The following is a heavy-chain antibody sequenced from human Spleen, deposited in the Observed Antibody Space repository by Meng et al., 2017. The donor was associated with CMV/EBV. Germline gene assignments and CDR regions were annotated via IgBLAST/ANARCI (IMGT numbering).Heavy chain of an antibody. CDR1: GFTFSSYS. V-gene: IGHV3-66*02. CDR2: IYSDGRT. D-gene: IGHD3-3*01. J-gene: IGHJ6*02. CDR3: ARDSPVFEYGLDV. Sequence: GGSLRLSCAASGFTFSSYSMNWVRQAPGKGPEWVSLIYSDGRTSYADSLKGRFTISRDTSKNTLYLQMNSLRPEDTALYFCARDSPVFEYGLDVWGQGTTVTVSS.